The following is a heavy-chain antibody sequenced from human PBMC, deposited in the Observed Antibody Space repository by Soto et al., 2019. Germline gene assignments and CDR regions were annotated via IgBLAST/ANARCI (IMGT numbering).Heavy chain of an antibody. Sequence: GASVKVSCKASGYTFTSYAMHWVRQAPGQRLEWMGWINAGSGNTKYSQKFQGRVTITRDTSASTAYMELSSLRSEDTAVYYCARDRRGYSYGLFDYWGQGTLVTVSS. CDR1: GYTFTSYA. V-gene: IGHV1-3*01. D-gene: IGHD5-18*01. CDR3: ARDRRGYSYGLFDY. J-gene: IGHJ4*02. CDR2: INAGSGNT.